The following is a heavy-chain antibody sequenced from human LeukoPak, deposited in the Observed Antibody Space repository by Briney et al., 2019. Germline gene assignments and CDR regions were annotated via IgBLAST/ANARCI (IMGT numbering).Heavy chain of an antibody. D-gene: IGHD3-22*01. V-gene: IGHV3-30*03. CDR3: ARGSYYDSSGYMS. Sequence: PGGSLRLSCAASGFTFSSYGMHWVRQAPGKGLEWVAVISYDGSNKYYADSVKGRFTISRDNSKNTLYLQMNSLRAEDTAVYYCARGSYYDSSGYMSWGQGTLVTVSS. CDR1: GFTFSSYG. CDR2: ISYDGSNK. J-gene: IGHJ5*02.